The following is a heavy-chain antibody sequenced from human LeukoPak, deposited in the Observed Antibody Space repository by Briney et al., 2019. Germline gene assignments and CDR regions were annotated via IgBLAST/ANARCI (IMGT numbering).Heavy chain of an antibody. CDR2: IYHSGST. CDR3: ARAVVRAAAGTFADY. CDR1: GGSISSGGYS. Sequence: PSETLSLTCAVSGGSISSGGYSWSWIRQPPGKGLEWIGYIYHSGSTYYNPSLKSRVTISVDTSKNQFSLKLSSVTAADTAVYYCARAVVRAAAGTFADYWGQGTLVTVSS. J-gene: IGHJ4*02. D-gene: IGHD6-13*01. V-gene: IGHV4-30-2*01.